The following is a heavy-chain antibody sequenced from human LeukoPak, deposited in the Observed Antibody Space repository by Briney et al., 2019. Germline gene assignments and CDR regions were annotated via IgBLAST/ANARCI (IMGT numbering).Heavy chain of an antibody. CDR1: GFTFSSYA. D-gene: IGHD3-10*01. CDR3: ARTRITMVRGVISGYYYMDV. V-gene: IGHV3-64*01. J-gene: IGHJ6*03. CDR2: ISSNGGST. Sequence: GGSLRLSCAASGFTFSSYAMHWVRQAPGKGLEYVSAISSNGGSTYYANSVKGRFTIYRDNSKNTLYLQMGSLRAEDMAVYYCARTRITMVRGVISGYYYMDVWGKGTTVTVSS.